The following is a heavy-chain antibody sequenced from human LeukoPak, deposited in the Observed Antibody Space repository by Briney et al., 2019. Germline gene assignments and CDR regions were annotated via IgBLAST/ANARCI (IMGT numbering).Heavy chain of an antibody. V-gene: IGHV3-74*01. CDR2: INNDGSIT. CDR3: ARACSTSCQRGFDP. Sequence: PGGSLRLSCAASEFTISRYWMHWVRQAPGKGLVWVSNINNDGSITTYADSVKGRFTISRDNAKNTLYLQMNSLRAEDTAVYYCARACSTSCQRGFDPWGQGTLVTVYS. D-gene: IGHD2-2*01. CDR1: EFTISRYW. J-gene: IGHJ5*02.